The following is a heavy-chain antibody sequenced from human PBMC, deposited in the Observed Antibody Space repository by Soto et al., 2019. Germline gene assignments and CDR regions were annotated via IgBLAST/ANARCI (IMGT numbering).Heavy chain of an antibody. CDR3: ARDVFCGGAPACPDMDV. D-gene: IGHD2-21*01. V-gene: IGHV1-18*04. CDR1: WYTLGGDI. CDR2: ISGYNGNT. J-gene: IGHJ6*02. Sequence: ASVKLYCKTAWYTLGGDISTWWRQSTGQGLEWMGRISGYNGNTNYARTLRGRLTLTTDTSTSTAYMELRSLTSDDTAVYYCARDVFCGGAPACPDMDVWGQGTTVTVSS.